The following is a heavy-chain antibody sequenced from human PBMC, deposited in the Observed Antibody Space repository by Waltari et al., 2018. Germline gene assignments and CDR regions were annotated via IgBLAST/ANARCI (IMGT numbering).Heavy chain of an antibody. Sequence: EVQLVESGGGLVQPGGSLRLSCAASGFTFSSYWMSWVRQAPGKGLEWVANIKQDGSEKYYVDSVKGRFTISRDNAKNSLYLQMNSLRAEDTAVYYCARDLRSTAARDAFDIWGQGTMVTVSS. D-gene: IGHD6-6*01. J-gene: IGHJ3*02. V-gene: IGHV3-7*03. CDR1: GFTFSSYW. CDR3: ARDLRSTAARDAFDI. CDR2: IKQDGSEK.